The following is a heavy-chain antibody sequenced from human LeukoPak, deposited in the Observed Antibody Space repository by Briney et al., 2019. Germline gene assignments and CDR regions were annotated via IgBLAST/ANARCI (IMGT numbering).Heavy chain of an antibody. J-gene: IGHJ5*02. CDR3: ARRGIFPLSWFDP. CDR1: GGSISNYY. Sequence: SETLSLTCTVSGGSISNYYWSWIRQPPGKGLEWIGYIYYTGSTNYNPSLKSRVTISVDTSKNQFSLKLSSVTAADTAVYYCARRGIFPLSWFDPWGQGTLVTVSS. CDR2: IYYTGST. V-gene: IGHV4-59*12. D-gene: IGHD3-3*01.